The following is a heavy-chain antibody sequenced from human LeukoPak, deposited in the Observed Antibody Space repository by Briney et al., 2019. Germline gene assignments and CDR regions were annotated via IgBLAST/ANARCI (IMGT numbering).Heavy chain of an antibody. J-gene: IGHJ4*02. CDR1: GFTFSSYW. V-gene: IGHV3-74*01. CDR3: ARGRPHGNDY. D-gene: IGHD4-23*01. CDR2: IASDGSST. Sequence: GGSLRLSCAASGFTFSSYWMNWVRHAPGKGLVWVSRIASDGSSTTYTDSVKGRFSISRDNAKNTLYLQMNSLRVEDTAVYYCARGRPHGNDYWGQGTLVTVSS.